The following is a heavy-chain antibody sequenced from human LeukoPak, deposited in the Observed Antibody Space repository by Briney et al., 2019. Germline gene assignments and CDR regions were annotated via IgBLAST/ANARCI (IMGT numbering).Heavy chain of an antibody. V-gene: IGHV1-69*05. J-gene: IGHJ6*03. CDR2: IIPIFGTA. CDR1: GGTFSSYA. CDR3: ARGILEAPAEPAYSSSYYMDV. D-gene: IGHD6-6*01. Sequence: ASVKVSCKASGGTFSSYAISWVRQAPGQGLEWMGGIIPIFGTANYAQKFQGRVTITTDESTSTAYMELSSLRSEDTAVYYCARGILEAPAEPAYSSSYYMDVWGKGTTVTVSS.